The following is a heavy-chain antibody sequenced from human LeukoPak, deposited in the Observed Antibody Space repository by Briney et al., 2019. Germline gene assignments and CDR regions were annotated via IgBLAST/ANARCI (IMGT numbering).Heavy chain of an antibody. CDR2: IYYSGRT. CDR3: ARGFLYSSSWPGHIDY. J-gene: IGHJ4*02. CDR1: GGSISSYY. D-gene: IGHD6-13*01. V-gene: IGHV4-59*01. Sequence: SETLSLTCTVSGGSISSYYWSWIRQPPGKGLEWIGYIYYSGRTNYNPSLKSRVTISVDTSKNQFSLKLSSVTAADTAVYYCARGFLYSSSWPGHIDYWGQGTLVTVSS.